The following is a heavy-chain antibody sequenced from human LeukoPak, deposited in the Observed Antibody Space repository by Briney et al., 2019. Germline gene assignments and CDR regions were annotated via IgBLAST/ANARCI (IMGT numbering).Heavy chain of an antibody. D-gene: IGHD5-18*01. V-gene: IGHV3-21*01. CDR1: RFTFSSYN. CDR2: ISGSSTDI. CDR3: ARGGSGYSYGKIDS. Sequence: PGGSLRLSCAASRFTFSSYNMNWVRQAPGKGLEWVSSISGSSTDIYYADSVKGRFTISRDNAKNSLYLQMNSRRDEDTAVYYCARGGSGYSYGKIDSWGQGILVTVSS. J-gene: IGHJ4*02.